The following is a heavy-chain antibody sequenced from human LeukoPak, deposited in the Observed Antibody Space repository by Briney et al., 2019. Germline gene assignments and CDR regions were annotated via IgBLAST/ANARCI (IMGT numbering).Heavy chain of an antibody. D-gene: IGHD6-13*01. CDR3: ARQLAAAGTHDY. J-gene: IGHJ4*02. Sequence: SETLSLTCAVSGYSISSGYYWGWIRQPPGKGLEWIGSIYHSGSTYYNPSLKSRVTISVGTSKNQFSLKLSSVTAADTAVYYCARQLAAAGTHDYWGQGTLVTVSS. CDR1: GYSISSGYY. V-gene: IGHV4-38-2*01. CDR2: IYHSGST.